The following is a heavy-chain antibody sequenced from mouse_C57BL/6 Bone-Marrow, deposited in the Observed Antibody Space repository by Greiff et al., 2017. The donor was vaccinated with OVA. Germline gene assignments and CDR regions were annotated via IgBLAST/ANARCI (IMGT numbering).Heavy chain of an antibody. CDR3: ARPEFTAVEGEYYFDY. J-gene: IGHJ2*01. D-gene: IGHD1-1*01. CDR2: ISSGSSTI. CDR1: GFTFSDYG. V-gene: IGHV5-17*01. Sequence: EVMLVESGGGLVKPGGSLKLSCAASGFTFSDYGMHWVRQAPEKGLEWVAYISSGSSTIYYADTVKGRFTISRDNAKNTLSMQMTSLRSEDTAIYYCARPEFTAVEGEYYFDYWGQGTTLTVSS.